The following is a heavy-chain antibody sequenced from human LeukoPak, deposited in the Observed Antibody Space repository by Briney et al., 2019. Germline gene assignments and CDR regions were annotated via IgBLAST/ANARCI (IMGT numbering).Heavy chain of an antibody. CDR3: AKDSYGGSGSYYLYSFDM. J-gene: IGHJ3*02. CDR2: ISWNGGSI. Sequence: GGSLRLSCAASGFTFDDYAMHWVRQTPGKGLEWVSGISWNGGSIGYADSVKGRFTISRDNAKNSLYLQMSSLTLDDTASYYCAKDSYGGSGSYYLYSFDMWGQGTMVTVSS. CDR1: GFTFDDYA. D-gene: IGHD3-10*01. V-gene: IGHV3-9*01.